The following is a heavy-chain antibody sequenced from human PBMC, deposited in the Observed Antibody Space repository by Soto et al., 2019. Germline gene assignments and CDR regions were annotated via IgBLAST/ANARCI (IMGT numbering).Heavy chain of an antibody. CDR3: AAGLGVRGVTTGGYYYYGMDV. CDR1: GFTFTSSA. D-gene: IGHD3-10*01. J-gene: IGHJ6*02. CDR2: IVVGSGNT. V-gene: IGHV1-58*02. Sequence: QMQLVQSGPEVKKPGTSVKVSCKASGFTFTSSAMQWVRQARGQRLEWIGWIVVGSGNTNYAQKFQERVTITRDMTTSTAYMEVSGLRSEDTAVYYWAAGLGVRGVTTGGYYYYGMDVWGQGTTVTVSS.